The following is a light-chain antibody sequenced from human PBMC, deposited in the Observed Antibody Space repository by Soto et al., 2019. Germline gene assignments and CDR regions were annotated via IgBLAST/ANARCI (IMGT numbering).Light chain of an antibody. CDR2: EVS. Sequence: QSVLTQPASVSGSPGQSITISCTGTSRDVGGYNYVSWYQQHPGKAPKLMIYEVSNRPSGVSNRFSGSKSGNTASLTISGLQAEDEADYYCSSYTSSRTLVFGGGTKVTVL. CDR3: SSYTSSRTLV. J-gene: IGLJ2*01. CDR1: SRDVGGYNY. V-gene: IGLV2-14*01.